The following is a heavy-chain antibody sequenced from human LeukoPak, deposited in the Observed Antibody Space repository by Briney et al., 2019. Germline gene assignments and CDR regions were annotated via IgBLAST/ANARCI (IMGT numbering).Heavy chain of an antibody. J-gene: IGHJ4*02. Sequence: GGSLRLSCAASGFTFSNAWMSWVRQAPGKGLQWVGRIKSKTDGETTDYAAPVKGRLTISRDDSKNTLYLQMNSLRAEDTAVYYCARSIAVARPFDYWGQGTLVTVSS. D-gene: IGHD6-19*01. V-gene: IGHV3-15*01. CDR3: ARSIAVARPFDY. CDR2: IKSKTDGETT. CDR1: GFTFSNAW.